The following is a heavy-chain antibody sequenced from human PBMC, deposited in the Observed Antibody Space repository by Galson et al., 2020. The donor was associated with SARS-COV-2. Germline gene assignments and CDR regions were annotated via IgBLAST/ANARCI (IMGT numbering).Heavy chain of an antibody. V-gene: IGHV3-21*01. Sequence: GGSLRLSCAASGFTFSTYTMNWVRQPPGKGLEWVSSISPGSSYTYYADSVKGRFTISRDNAKNSLYLQINSLRAEDTAVYYCARDHGAYWGGVCYCDYWGQGTRVTVSS. CDR3: ARDHGAYWGGVCYCDY. D-gene: IGHD2-21*02. CDR2: ISPGSSYT. CDR1: GFTFSTYT. J-gene: IGHJ4*02.